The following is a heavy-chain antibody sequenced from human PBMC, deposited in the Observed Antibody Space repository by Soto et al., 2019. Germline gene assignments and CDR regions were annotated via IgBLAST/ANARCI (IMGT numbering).Heavy chain of an antibody. V-gene: IGHV3-21*01. Sequence: GGSLRLSCAASGFSFSNYGMNWVRQAPGKGLEWVSSISSSSSYISYADSVKGRFTISRDNAKNSVYLQMNSLRAEDTAVYYCARSDCTSTSCYVVWFDPWGQGTLVTVSA. CDR1: GFSFSNYG. CDR2: ISSSSSYI. CDR3: ARSDCTSTSCYVVWFDP. D-gene: IGHD2-2*01. J-gene: IGHJ5*02.